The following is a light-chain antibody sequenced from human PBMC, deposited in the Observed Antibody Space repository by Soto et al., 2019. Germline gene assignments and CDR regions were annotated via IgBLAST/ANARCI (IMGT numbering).Light chain of an antibody. J-gene: IGKJ4*01. Sequence: EIVLTQSPGTLSLSPGESTTLSCRASQSVGRNFLAWYQQKPGRAPRLLIHGASYRATGIPDRFSGSGSETDFTLTISRLEPVDSAVYYCHQDAASPLTFGGGTKVEIK. CDR1: QSVGRNF. CDR2: GAS. CDR3: HQDAASPLT. V-gene: IGKV3-20*01.